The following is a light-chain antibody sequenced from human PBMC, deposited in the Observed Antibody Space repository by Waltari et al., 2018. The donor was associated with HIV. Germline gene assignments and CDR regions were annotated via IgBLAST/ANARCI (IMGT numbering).Light chain of an antibody. Sequence: VVLTQFPVSLSVSVGQSDSISCRSSEWLVSADGNTSLSWFRQRAGQSPRRLFYKVSNRDSGVPGKFSGSGAVRDFTLQINRVEAEDVAIYYCMQETFWGWTFGPGTKVEI. V-gene: IGKV2-30*01. CDR1: EWLVSADGNTS. J-gene: IGKJ1*01. CDR2: KVS. CDR3: MQETFWGWT.